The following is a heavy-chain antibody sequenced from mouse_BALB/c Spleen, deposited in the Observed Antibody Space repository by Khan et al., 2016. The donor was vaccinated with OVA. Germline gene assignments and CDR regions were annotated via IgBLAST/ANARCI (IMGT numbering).Heavy chain of an antibody. J-gene: IGHJ1*01. CDR1: GYTFTDYS. CDR3: AKGYWYFDV. CDR2: INTETAEP. V-gene: IGHV9-2-1*01. Sequence: QVQLKQSGPELKKPGETVKISCKASGYTFTDYSLHWVKQAPGKGLKWMGWINTETAEPTYADDFKGRFAFYLETSASTAYLQINNLRNEDTAIYFCAKGYWYFDVWGAGTTVTVSS.